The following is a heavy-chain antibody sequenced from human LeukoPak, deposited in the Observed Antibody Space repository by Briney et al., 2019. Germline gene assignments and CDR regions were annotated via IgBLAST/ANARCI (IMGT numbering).Heavy chain of an antibody. CDR2: IIPIFGTA. CDR3: ARSGYCSSTSCFHYYYYGMDV. J-gene: IGHJ6*02. Sequence: ASVKVSCKASGGTFSSYAISWVRQAPGQGLEWMGGIIPIFGTANYAQKFQGRVTITADESTSTAYMELSSLRSEDMAVYYCARSGYCSSTSCFHYYYYGMDVWGQGTTVTVSS. D-gene: IGHD2-2*03. V-gene: IGHV1-69*13. CDR1: GGTFSSYA.